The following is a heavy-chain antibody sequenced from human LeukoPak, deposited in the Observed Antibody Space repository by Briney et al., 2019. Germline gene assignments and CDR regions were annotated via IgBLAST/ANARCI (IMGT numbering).Heavy chain of an antibody. Sequence: ASVKVSCXASGYTFTSYGISWVRQAPGQGLEWMGWISAYNGNTNYAQKLQDRVTMTTDTSTGTAYMELRSLRSDDTAVYYCARDHHTDRTTVTTMDYWGQGTLVTVSS. CDR3: ARDHHTDRTTVTTMDY. D-gene: IGHD4-17*01. CDR1: GYTFTSYG. CDR2: ISAYNGNT. V-gene: IGHV1-18*01. J-gene: IGHJ4*02.